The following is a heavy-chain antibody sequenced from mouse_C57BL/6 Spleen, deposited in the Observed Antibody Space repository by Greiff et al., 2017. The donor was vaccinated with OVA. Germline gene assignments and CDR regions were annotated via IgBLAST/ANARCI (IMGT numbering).Heavy chain of an antibody. V-gene: IGHV1-53*01. D-gene: IGHD1-1*01. Sequence: QVQLQQPGTELVKPGASVKLSCKASGYTFTSYWMPWVKQRPGQGLEWIGNINPSNGGTNYNEKFKSKATLTVDKSSSTAYMQLSSLTSEDSAVYYCARHYYGSSYWYFDVWGTGTTVTVSS. CDR3: ARHYYGSSYWYFDV. CDR2: INPSNGGT. CDR1: GYTFTSYW. J-gene: IGHJ1*03.